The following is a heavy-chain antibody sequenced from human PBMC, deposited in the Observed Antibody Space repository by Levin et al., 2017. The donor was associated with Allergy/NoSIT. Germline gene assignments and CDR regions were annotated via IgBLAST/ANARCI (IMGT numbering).Heavy chain of an antibody. CDR3: AAGYYDYGMDV. D-gene: IGHD6-13*01. J-gene: IGHJ6*02. CDR1: GFTFSTYW. Sequence: GGSLRLSCVDSGFTFSTYWMSWVRQAPGKGLEWVANIKPDGSEKYYVDSVKGRFTISRDNAKNSLYLQMNSLRVEDTAVYYCAAGYYDYGMDVWGQGTTVTVSS. CDR2: IKPDGSEK. V-gene: IGHV3-7*01.